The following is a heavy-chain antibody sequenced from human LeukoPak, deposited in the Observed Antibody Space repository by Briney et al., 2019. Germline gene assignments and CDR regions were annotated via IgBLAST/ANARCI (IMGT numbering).Heavy chain of an antibody. CDR2: IYPGDSDT. J-gene: IGHJ4*02. V-gene: IGHV5-51*01. Sequence: GESLKISCKDSGYSFTSYWIGWVRQMPGKGLEWIGIIYPGDSDTRYSPSFQGQVTISADKSISTAYLQWSSLKASDTAMYYCARHGVAPAGPFDYWGQGTLVTVSS. CDR1: GYSFTSYW. D-gene: IGHD2-2*01. CDR3: ARHGVAPAGPFDY.